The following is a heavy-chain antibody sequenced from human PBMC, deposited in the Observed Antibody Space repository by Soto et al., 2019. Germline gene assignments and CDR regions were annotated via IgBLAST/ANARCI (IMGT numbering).Heavy chain of an antibody. J-gene: IGHJ4*02. D-gene: IGHD3-22*01. CDR3: ARERRDNSGYYYHY. CDR1: GYTFTSYG. V-gene: IGHV1-18*01. CDR2: ISAYSGNT. Sequence: ASLKVSCKASGYTFTSYGISWVRQAPGQGLERMGWISAYSGNTNYAQKLQGRVTMTTDTSTSTIYMELRSLVPEDTAIYYCARERRDNSGYYYHYWGQGTLVTVSS.